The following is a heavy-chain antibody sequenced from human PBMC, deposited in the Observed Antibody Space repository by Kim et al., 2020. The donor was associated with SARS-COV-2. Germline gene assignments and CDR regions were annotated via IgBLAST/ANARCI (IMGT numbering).Heavy chain of an antibody. CDR2: INSDGSTT. V-gene: IGHV3-74*01. D-gene: IGHD4-4*01. CDR3: ARDSPGTDYTI. Sequence: GGSLRLSCAASGFTFSSYWMHWVRQAPGKGLVCVSPINSDGSTTSYADSVKGRFTISRDNAKNTLYQQMNSLRAEDTAVYYCARDSPGTDYTICGQGTMVTVSS. J-gene: IGHJ3*02. CDR1: GFTFSSYW.